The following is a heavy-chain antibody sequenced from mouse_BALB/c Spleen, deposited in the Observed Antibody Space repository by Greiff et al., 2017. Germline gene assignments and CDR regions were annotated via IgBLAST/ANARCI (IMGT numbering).Heavy chain of an antibody. CDR2: ISSGGST. CDR3: ARAITTVVDAMDY. Sequence: EVKLMESGGGLVKPGGSLKLSCAASGFTFSSYAMSWVRQTPEKRLEWVASISSGGSTYYPDSVKGRFTISRDNARNILYLQMSSLRSEDTAMYYCARAITTVVDAMDYWGQGTSVTVSS. D-gene: IGHD1-1*01. CDR1: GFTFSSYA. J-gene: IGHJ4*01. V-gene: IGHV5-6-5*01.